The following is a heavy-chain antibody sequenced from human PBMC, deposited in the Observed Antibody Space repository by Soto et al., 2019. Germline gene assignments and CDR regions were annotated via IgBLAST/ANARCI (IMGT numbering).Heavy chain of an antibody. D-gene: IGHD5-12*01. CDR1: GFTFSSYW. V-gene: IGHV3-7*01. Sequence: GGSLRLSLAASGFTFSSYWMSLVRPAPGKGLEWVANIKQDGSEKYYVDSVKGRFTISRDNAKNSLYLQMNSLRAEDTAVYYCARELHPVATRYYYYGMDVWGQGTPATVSS. J-gene: IGHJ6*02. CDR3: ARELHPVATRYYYYGMDV. CDR2: IKQDGSEK.